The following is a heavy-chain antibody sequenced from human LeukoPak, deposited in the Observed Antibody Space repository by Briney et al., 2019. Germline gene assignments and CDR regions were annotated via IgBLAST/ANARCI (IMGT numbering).Heavy chain of an antibody. CDR2: IYPGDSDS. Sequence: GESLKISCKGSGYSFTSYWIGWVRQMPGKGLEWMGIIYPGDSDSTYSPSFQGHITISADKSISTAYLQWSSLKASDTAMYYCARSPGIYAFDIWGQGTTVTVSS. CDR1: GYSFTSYW. V-gene: IGHV5-51*01. J-gene: IGHJ3*02. CDR3: ARSPGIYAFDI.